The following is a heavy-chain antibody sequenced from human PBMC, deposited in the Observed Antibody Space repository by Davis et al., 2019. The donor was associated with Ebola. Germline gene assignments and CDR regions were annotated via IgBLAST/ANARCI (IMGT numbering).Heavy chain of an antibody. D-gene: IGHD6-19*01. J-gene: IGHJ4*02. CDR2: ISSSGSTI. Sequence: PGGSLRLSCAASGFTFSDYYMSWIRQAPGKGLEWVSYISSSGSTIYYADSVKGRFTISRDNAQNTLYLQMNSLGAEDTAVYFCARGLYSNGSPNYWGQGTLVTVSA. CDR3: ARGLYSNGSPNY. CDR1: GFTFSDYY. V-gene: IGHV3-11*04.